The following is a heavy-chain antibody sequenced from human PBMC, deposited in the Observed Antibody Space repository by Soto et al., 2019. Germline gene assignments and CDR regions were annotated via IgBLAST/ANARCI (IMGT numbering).Heavy chain of an antibody. CDR3: AKTVRIYGFPFDY. J-gene: IGHJ4*02. Sequence: EVQLLESGGGLVQPGGSLRLSCAASGFTFSSYAMSWVRQAPGKGLEWVSAISGSGGSTYYADSVKGRFTISRDNSKNTLYLQMNSLRAEETAVYYCAKTVRIYGFPFDYWGQGTLVTVSS. D-gene: IGHD3-10*01. CDR1: GFTFSSYA. CDR2: ISGSGGST. V-gene: IGHV3-23*01.